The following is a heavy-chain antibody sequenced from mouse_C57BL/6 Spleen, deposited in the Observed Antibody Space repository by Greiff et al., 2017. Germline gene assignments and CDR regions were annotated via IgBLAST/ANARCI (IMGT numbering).Heavy chain of an antibody. Sequence: QVQLQQPGAELVMPGASVKLSCKASGYTFTSYWMHWVKQRPGQGLEWIGEIDPSDSYTNYNQKFKGKSTLTVDKSSSTAYMQLSSLTSEDSAVYYCARPTTDYYFDYWGQGTTLTVSS. CDR1: GYTFTSYW. CDR3: ARPTTDYYFDY. V-gene: IGHV1-69*01. J-gene: IGHJ2*01. CDR2: IDPSDSYT. D-gene: IGHD1-1*01.